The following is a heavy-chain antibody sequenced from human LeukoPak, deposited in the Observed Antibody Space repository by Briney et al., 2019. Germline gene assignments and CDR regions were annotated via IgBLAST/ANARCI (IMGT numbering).Heavy chain of an antibody. CDR2: INHSGST. J-gene: IGHJ2*01. CDR1: GGSFSGYY. V-gene: IGHV4-34*01. CDR3: AMNLLGRSYWYFDL. Sequence: SQTLSLTCTVSGGSFSGYYWSWIRQPPGKGLEWIGEINHSGSTNYNPSLKSRVTISVDTSKNQFSLKLSSVTAADTAVYYCAMNLLGRSYWYFDLWGRGTLVTVSS. D-gene: IGHD3-10*01.